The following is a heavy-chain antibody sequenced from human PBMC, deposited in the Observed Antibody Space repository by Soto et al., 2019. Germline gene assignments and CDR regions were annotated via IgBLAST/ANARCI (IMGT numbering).Heavy chain of an antibody. CDR2: IRSKANSYAT. V-gene: IGHV3-73*02. CDR3: TRGQYYYDSSGYYPHYYYGMDV. D-gene: IGHD3-22*01. J-gene: IGHJ6*02. Sequence: EVQLVESGGGLVQPGGSLKLSCAASGFTFSGSPMHWVRQASGKGLEWVGRIRSKANSYATAYAASVKGRFTISRDDSKNTAYLQMNSLKTEDTAVYYCTRGQYYYDSSGYYPHYYYGMDVWGQGTTVTVSS. CDR1: GFTFSGSP.